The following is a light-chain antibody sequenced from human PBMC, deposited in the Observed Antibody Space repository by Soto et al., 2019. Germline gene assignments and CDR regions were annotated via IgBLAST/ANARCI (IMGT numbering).Light chain of an antibody. CDR1: QSISSW. V-gene: IGKV1-5*01. CDR3: QQYNTFWT. Sequence: DIQMTQSPSTLSASLGDRVTITCRASQSISSWLAWYQQKPGKAPKLLIYDVSNLESGVPSRFSGSGSGTEFTLTISSLQPDDVATYYCQQYNTFWTFGQGTKVHIK. CDR2: DVS. J-gene: IGKJ1*01.